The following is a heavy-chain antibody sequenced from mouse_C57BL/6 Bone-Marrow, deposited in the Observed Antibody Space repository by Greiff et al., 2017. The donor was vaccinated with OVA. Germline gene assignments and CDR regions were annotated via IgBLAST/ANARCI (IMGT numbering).Heavy chain of an antibody. CDR2: INPSSGYT. CDR1: GYTFTSYT. J-gene: IGHJ2*01. Sequence: LQESGAELARPGASVKMSCKASGYTFTSYTMHWVKQRPGQGLEWIGYINPSSGYTKYNQKFKDKATLTADKSSSTAYMQLSSLTSEDSAVYYCARGLYYYFDYWGQGTTLTVSS. V-gene: IGHV1-4*01. D-gene: IGHD2-1*01. CDR3: ARGLYYYFDY.